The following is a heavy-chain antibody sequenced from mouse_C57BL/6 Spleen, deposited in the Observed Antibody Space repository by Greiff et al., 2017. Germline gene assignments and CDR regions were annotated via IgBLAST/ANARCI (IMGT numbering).Heavy chain of an antibody. Sequence: VQLQQPGAELVKPGASVKMSCKASGYTFTSYWITWVKQRPGQGLEWIGDIYPGSGSTNYNEKFKSKATLTVDTSSSTAYMQLSSLTSEDAAVYYCASSFYYYGGSYVGWFAYWGQGTLVTVSA. CDR1: GYTFTSYW. CDR3: ASSFYYYGGSYVGWFAY. J-gene: IGHJ3*01. CDR2: IYPGSGST. V-gene: IGHV1-55*01. D-gene: IGHD1-1*01.